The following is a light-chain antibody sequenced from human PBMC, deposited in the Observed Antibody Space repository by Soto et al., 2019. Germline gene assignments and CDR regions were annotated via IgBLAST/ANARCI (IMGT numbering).Light chain of an antibody. Sequence: DIQMTQSPSSLSASVGERVTITCRASHEVSTYLNWYHQKPGRAPKLLIYAATVLQSGVPSRFRGGGSGTEFTLTINSLHPDDFATYYCQQSYTAPGTFGQGTKVDIK. V-gene: IGKV1-39*01. CDR3: QQSYTAPGT. CDR1: HEVSTY. CDR2: AAT. J-gene: IGKJ1*01.